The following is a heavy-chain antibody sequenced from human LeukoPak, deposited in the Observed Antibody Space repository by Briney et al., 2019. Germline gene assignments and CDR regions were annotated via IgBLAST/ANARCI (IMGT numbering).Heavy chain of an antibody. J-gene: IGHJ6*03. CDR2: IYYSGST. CDR3: ARDRVGQQLVGRNYYYYYKDV. V-gene: IGHV4-59*01. D-gene: IGHD6-13*01. CDR1: GGSISSYY. Sequence: SETLSLTCTVSGGSISSYYWSWIRQPPGKGLEWIGYIYYSGSTNYNPSLKSRVTISVDTSKNQFSLKLSSVTAADTAVYYCARDRVGQQLVGRNYYYYYKDVWGKGTTVTISS.